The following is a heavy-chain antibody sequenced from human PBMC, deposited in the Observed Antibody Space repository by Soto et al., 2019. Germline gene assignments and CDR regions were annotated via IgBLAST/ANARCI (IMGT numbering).Heavy chain of an antibody. D-gene: IGHD2-21*01. CDR3: ARDIASPGGDYFDS. CDR2: ISTGGAYM. J-gene: IGHJ4*02. CDR1: GFTFRNDN. Sequence: EVQLVDSGGGLVKAGGSLRLLCTASGFTFRNDNMNWVRQAPGKGLEWVSSISTGGAYMFYADSVKGRFTISRDNAQNSLFLQIDSPRAEDTAVYYCARDIASPGGDYFDSWGQGTLVTVSS. V-gene: IGHV3-21*06.